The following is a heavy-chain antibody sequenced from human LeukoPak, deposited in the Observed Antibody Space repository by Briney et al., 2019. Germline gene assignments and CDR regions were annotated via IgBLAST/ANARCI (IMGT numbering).Heavy chain of an antibody. CDR3: ARGRRVVPAAGSGFDP. CDR2: INHSGSA. V-gene: IGHV4-34*01. J-gene: IGHJ5*02. D-gene: IGHD2-2*01. CDR1: GGSFSGYY. Sequence: SETLSLTCAVYGGSFSGYYWSWIRQPPGKGLEWIGEINHSGSANYNPSLKSRVTISVDTSKNQFSLKLSSVTAADTAVYYCARGRRVVPAAGSGFDPWGQGTLVTVSS.